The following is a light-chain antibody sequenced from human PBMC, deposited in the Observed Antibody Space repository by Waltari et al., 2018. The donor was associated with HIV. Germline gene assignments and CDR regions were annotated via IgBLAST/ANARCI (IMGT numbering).Light chain of an antibody. CDR2: SYG. Sequence: QSVLNQSPSASGTPGQRGIIPCSGSSTNIGSNTVTWYQQFPGTAPKLLIYSYGQRPSGVPERFSGSKSATSASLAISGLRSEDEADYYCATWDDSLNAWVFGGGTKLTVL. V-gene: IGLV1-44*01. J-gene: IGLJ3*02. CDR3: ATWDDSLNAWV. CDR1: STNIGSNT.